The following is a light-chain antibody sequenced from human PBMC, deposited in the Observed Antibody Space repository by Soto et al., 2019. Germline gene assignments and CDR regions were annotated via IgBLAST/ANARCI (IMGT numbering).Light chain of an antibody. CDR3: QQYNNWPPYT. CDR1: QSVSSN. Sequence: EIVMTQSPATLSVSPGERATLSCRASQSVSSNLAWYQQKPGQAPRLLIYGASTRATGIPARFSGSGSGTAFTLTICSLQSEDFAVYYCQQYNNWPPYTFGQGTKLEIK. V-gene: IGKV3-15*01. CDR2: GAS. J-gene: IGKJ2*01.